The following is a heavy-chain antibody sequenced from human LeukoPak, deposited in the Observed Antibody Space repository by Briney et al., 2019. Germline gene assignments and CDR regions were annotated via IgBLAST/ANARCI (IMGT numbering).Heavy chain of an antibody. V-gene: IGHV4-59*01. Sequence: SETLSLTCTVSGVSINTYYGGWIRQPPGRGLQWIGHIYYTGSTSYNPSLKSRVTISVDTSKNQFFLKLSSVTAADTAVYYCARRYGDYGMDVWGQGTTVTVSS. D-gene: IGHD3-9*01. CDR1: GVSINTYY. CDR3: ARRYGDYGMDV. J-gene: IGHJ6*02. CDR2: IYYTGST.